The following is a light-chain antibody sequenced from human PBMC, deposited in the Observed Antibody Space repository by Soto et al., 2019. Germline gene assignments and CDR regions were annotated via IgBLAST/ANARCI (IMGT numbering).Light chain of an antibody. CDR3: MQGTHWPIT. CDR1: QSLVHSDGIAY. CDR2: KVS. Sequence: DVVMTQSPLSLPVTLGQPASISCRANQSLVHSDGIAYFSWFQXRPGRSPRGXIYKVSNRDSGVPARFSGSGSGTDFALKISRVEAEDVAVYYCMQGTHWPITFGQGTRREI. V-gene: IGKV2-30*02. J-gene: IGKJ5*01.